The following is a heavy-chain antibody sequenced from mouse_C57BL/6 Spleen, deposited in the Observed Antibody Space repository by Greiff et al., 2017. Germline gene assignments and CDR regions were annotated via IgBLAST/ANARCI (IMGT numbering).Heavy chain of an antibody. V-gene: IGHV1-53*01. Sequence: VQLQQPGTELVKPGASVKLSCKASGYTFTSYWMHWVKQRPGQGLEWIGNINPSNGGTNYNEKFKSKATLTVDKSSSTAYMQLSSLTSEDSAVYYCAREGVYYYGSPSTWFAYWGQGTLVTVSA. CDR3: AREGVYYYGSPSTWFAY. J-gene: IGHJ3*01. CDR2: INPSNGGT. CDR1: GYTFTSYW. D-gene: IGHD1-1*01.